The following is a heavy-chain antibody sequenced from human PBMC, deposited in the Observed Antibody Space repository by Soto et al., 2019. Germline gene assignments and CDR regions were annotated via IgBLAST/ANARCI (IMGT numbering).Heavy chain of an antibody. CDR2: IYPGYSVT. J-gene: IGHJ5*02. CDR3: ARHHWGGTVVTPNWFDP. D-gene: IGHD2-21*01. CDR1: GYSFTSYW. Sequence: GESLKISCKGSGYSFTSYWIGWVRQMPGKGLEWMGIIYPGYSVTRYCPSFQGQVTISSDKSISTADLQWSSLKASDNAMYYCARHHWGGTVVTPNWFDPWGQGTLVTVSS. V-gene: IGHV5-51*01.